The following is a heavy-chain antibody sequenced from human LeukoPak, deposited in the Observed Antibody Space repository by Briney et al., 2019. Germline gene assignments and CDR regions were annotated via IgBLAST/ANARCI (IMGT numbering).Heavy chain of an antibody. J-gene: IGHJ4*02. D-gene: IGHD4-17*01. V-gene: IGHV4-34*01. CDR2: INHSGST. CDR1: GGSFSVYY. Sequence: SESLSLTCAVYGGSFSVYYWSWIRQPPGKGLEWIGEINHSGSTNYNPSLKSRVTISVDTSKNQFSLKLSSVTAADTAVYYCARKGKAVTDPFDYWGQGTLVTVSS. CDR3: ARKGKAVTDPFDY.